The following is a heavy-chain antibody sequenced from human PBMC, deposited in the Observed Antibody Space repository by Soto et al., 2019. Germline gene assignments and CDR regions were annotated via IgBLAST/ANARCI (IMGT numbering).Heavy chain of an antibody. Sequence: EVQLVESGGGPVRPGGSLKLSCAASGFTFSSYAMAWVRQAPGKGLEWVSKIGGRDGSTDYADAVKGRFTISRDNSKNTLHLQMSSLRGEDMAVYYCAREDSGWYGEFFQYWGQGTLVTVSS. J-gene: IGHJ1*01. D-gene: IGHD6-19*01. CDR2: IGGRDGST. V-gene: IGHV3-23*04. CDR3: AREDSGWYGEFFQY. CDR1: GFTFSSYA.